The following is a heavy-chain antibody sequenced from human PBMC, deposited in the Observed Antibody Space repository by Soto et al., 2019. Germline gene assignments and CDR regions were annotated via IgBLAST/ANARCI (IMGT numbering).Heavy chain of an antibody. CDR1: GGSISSSSYY. D-gene: IGHD2-15*01. J-gene: IGHJ3*02. V-gene: IGHV4-39*01. CDR2: IYYSGST. CDR3: ATYCSGGSCYGDSDAFDI. Sequence: QLQLQESGPGLVKPSETLSLTCTVSGGSISSSSYYWGWIRQPPGKGLEWIGSIYYSGSTYYNPSLKSRVTISVDTSKNQFSLKLSSVTAADTAVYYCATYCSGGSCYGDSDAFDIWGQGTMVTVSS.